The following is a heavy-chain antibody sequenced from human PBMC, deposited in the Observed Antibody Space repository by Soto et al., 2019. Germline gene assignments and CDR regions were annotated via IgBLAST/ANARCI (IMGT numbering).Heavy chain of an antibody. D-gene: IGHD2-15*01. J-gene: IGHJ6*02. CDR3: AIDQTIVVVVAAYYYGMDV. CDR1: GFTFSSYG. CDR2: IWYDGSNK. Sequence: QVQLVESGGGVVQPGRSLRLSCAASGFTFSSYGMHWVRQAPGKGLEWVAVIWYDGSNKYYADSVKGRFTISRDNSKNXRXPQMDSLRAEDTAVYYCAIDQTIVVVVAAYYYGMDVWGQGTTVTVSS. V-gene: IGHV3-33*01.